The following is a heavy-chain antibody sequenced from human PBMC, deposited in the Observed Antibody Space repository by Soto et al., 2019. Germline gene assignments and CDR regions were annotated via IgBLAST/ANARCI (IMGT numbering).Heavy chain of an antibody. J-gene: IGHJ4*02. CDR1: GFSFSSYD. D-gene: IGHD6-13*01. CDR3: ARGYSSSRDLGY. Sequence: QVQLVESGGGVVQPGTSLRLSCAASGFSFSSYDIHWVRQAPGKGLEWVAVIWYDGSNKYYADSVKGRFTISRDNSKNTLYLQMNSLRADGTAVYYCARGYSSSRDLGYWGQGTLVTVSS. V-gene: IGHV3-33*01. CDR2: IWYDGSNK.